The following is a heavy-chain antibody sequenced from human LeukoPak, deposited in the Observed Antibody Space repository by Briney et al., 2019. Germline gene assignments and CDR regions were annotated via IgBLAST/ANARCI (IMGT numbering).Heavy chain of an antibody. CDR3: AKGVYYYDSSGYYHFDY. V-gene: IGHV3-23*01. D-gene: IGHD3-22*01. CDR2: ISGSGGST. J-gene: IGHJ4*02. Sequence: GGSLRLSCAASGFTFSSYAMSWVRQAPGKGLEWVSAISGSGGSTYYADSVKGRFTISRDNSKNTLYLQMNSLRAEDTAVYYCAKGVYYYDSSGYYHFDYWGQGTLVAVSS. CDR1: GFTFSSYA.